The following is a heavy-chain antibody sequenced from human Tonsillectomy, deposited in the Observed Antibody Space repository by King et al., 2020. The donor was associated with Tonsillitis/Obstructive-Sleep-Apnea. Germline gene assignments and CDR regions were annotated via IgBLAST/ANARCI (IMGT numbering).Heavy chain of an antibody. D-gene: IGHD3-22*01. CDR2: IYYSGST. J-gene: IGHJ4*02. V-gene: IGHV4-59*01. CDR3: ARETYYYDSSFFDY. Sequence: QLQESGPGLVKPSETLSLTCTVSGGSISSYYWSWIRQPPGKGLEWIGYIYYSGSTNYNPSLKSRVTISVDTSKNQFSLKLSSVTAADTAVYYCARETYYYDSSFFDYWGQGTLVTVSS. CDR1: GGSISSYY.